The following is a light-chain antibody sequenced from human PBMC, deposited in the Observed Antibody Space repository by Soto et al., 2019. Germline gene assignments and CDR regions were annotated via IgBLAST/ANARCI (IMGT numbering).Light chain of an antibody. CDR2: DVS. Sequence: EIVLTQSPATLSLSPGESATLSCRASQSVSSSLAWYQQKPGQAPRLLIYDVSTSATGIPARFSGSGSGTDFTLSISSLEPEDFAVYYCQQRRDWPLTFGGGTKVEI. V-gene: IGKV3-11*01. J-gene: IGKJ4*01. CDR1: QSVSSS. CDR3: QQRRDWPLT.